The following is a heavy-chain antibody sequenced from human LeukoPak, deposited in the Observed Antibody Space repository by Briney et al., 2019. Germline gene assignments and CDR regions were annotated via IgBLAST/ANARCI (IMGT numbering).Heavy chain of an antibody. D-gene: IGHD3-3*01. CDR1: GGSISSYY. CDR2: IYSSGST. CDR3: ARAGFWSGYYEGYFDY. V-gene: IGHV4-4*07. J-gene: IGHJ4*02. Sequence: SETLSLTCTVSGGSISSYYWSWIRQPAGKGLEWIGRIYSSGSTNYNPSLKSRVTMSVDTSKNQFSLKLISMTAADTAVYYCARAGFWSGYYEGYFDYWGQGTLVTVSS.